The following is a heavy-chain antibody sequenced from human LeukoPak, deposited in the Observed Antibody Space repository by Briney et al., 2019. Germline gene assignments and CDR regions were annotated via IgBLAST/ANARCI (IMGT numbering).Heavy chain of an antibody. CDR1: GFTFSSYA. Sequence: GGSLRLSCAASGFTFSSYAMGWVRQAPGKGLEWVSAISGSGGSTYYADSVKGRFTISRDNSKNTLYLQMNSLRAEDTAVYYCAKDPYSNYDYYYYGMDVWGKGTTVTVSS. D-gene: IGHD4-11*01. V-gene: IGHV3-23*01. J-gene: IGHJ6*04. CDR3: AKDPYSNYDYYYYGMDV. CDR2: ISGSGGST.